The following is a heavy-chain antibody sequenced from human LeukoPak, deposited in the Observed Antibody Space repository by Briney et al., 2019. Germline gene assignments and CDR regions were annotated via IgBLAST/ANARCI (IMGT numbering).Heavy chain of an antibody. CDR3: ARGATGSGHMDV. V-gene: IGHV4-4*07. D-gene: IGHD4-17*01. Sequence: SETLSLTCSVSGGSMSSYYWSWIRQPAGKGLEWIGRIYTSGSTNYNPSLKSRVTMSVDTSKNQFSLKLTSVTAADTAVYYCARGATGSGHMDVWGKGTTVTVSS. CDR2: IYTSGST. J-gene: IGHJ6*03. CDR1: GGSMSSYY.